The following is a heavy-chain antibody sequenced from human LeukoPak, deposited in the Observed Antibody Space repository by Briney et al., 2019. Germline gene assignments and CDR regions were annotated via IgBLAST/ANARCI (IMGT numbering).Heavy chain of an antibody. CDR2: TYTSGST. J-gene: IGHJ4*02. Sequence: PSETLSLTCTVSGVSISSGSYYWSWIRQPAGKGLEWIGRTYTSGSTNYNPSLKSRVSISVDTSKNQFSLKLSSVTATDTDVYYCARPGHRAYYFDYWGQGTLVTVSS. CDR1: GVSISSGSYY. CDR3: ARPGHRAYYFDY. V-gene: IGHV4-61*02.